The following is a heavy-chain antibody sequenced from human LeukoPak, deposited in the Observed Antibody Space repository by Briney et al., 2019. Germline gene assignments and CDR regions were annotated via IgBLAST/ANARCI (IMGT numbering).Heavy chain of an antibody. V-gene: IGHV5-51*01. Sequence: RRGESLKISCKGSGYSFTSYWIGWVRQMPGKGLEWMGIIYPGDSDTRYSPSFQGQVTISADKSISTAYLQWSSLKASDTAMYYCARDVGHYSSSWYEDYWGQGTLVTVSS. CDR1: GYSFTSYW. CDR2: IYPGDSDT. CDR3: ARDVGHYSSSWYEDY. D-gene: IGHD6-13*01. J-gene: IGHJ4*02.